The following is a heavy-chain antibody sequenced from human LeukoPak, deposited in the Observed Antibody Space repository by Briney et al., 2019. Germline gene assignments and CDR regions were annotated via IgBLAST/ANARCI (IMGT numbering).Heavy chain of an antibody. CDR2: IYSGGST. D-gene: IGHD1-26*01. Sequence: GGSLRLSCAASGFTFTNYVMSWVRQAPGKGLEWVSVIYSGGSTYYADSVKGRFTISRDNSKNTLYLQMNNLRAEDTAVYYCAIQGGLSYSVDYWGQGTLVTVSS. V-gene: IGHV3-53*01. CDR1: GFTFTNYV. J-gene: IGHJ4*02. CDR3: AIQGGLSYSVDY.